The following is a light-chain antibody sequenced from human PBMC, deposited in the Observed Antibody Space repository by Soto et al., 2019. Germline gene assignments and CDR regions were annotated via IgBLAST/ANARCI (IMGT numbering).Light chain of an antibody. CDR2: GAS. Sequence: EIVLTQSPATLSLSPGGRATLSCRASQSVTNNLAWYQQKPGQAPRLLIYGASSRATGIPDRFSGSGSGTDFTLTISRLEPEDFAVYYCQQYGSSPWTFGQGTKVDIK. CDR3: QQYGSSPWT. CDR1: QSVTNN. J-gene: IGKJ1*01. V-gene: IGKV3-20*01.